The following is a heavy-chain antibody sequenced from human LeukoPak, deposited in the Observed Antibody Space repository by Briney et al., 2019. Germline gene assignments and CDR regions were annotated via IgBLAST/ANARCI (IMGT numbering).Heavy chain of an antibody. CDR1: GYSFTAAYN. Sequence: ASLKVSCKASGYSFTAAYNIHWLRQAPGQGPEFMGWINPNSGDTRYAQKFQGRVTVTRDTVISTAYMELNSLTSDDTAVYYCAGDPRGTYDYWGQGTLVTVSS. D-gene: IGHD5-12*01. V-gene: IGHV1-2*02. CDR2: INPNSGDT. J-gene: IGHJ4*02. CDR3: AGDPRGTYDY.